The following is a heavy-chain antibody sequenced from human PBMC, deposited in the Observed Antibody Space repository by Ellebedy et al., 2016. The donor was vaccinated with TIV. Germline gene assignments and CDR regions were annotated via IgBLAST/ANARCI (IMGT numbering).Heavy chain of an antibody. CDR3: ARRFQMATISGRED. D-gene: IGHD5-24*01. J-gene: IGHJ4*02. CDR1: GFTVSSNY. Sequence: PGGSLRLSCAASGFTVSSNYMSWVRQAPGKGLEWVSVIYSGGSTYYADSVKGRFTISRDNSKNTLYLQMNSLRAEDTAVYYCARRFQMATISGREDWGQGTLVTVSS. CDR2: IYSGGST. V-gene: IGHV3-66*04.